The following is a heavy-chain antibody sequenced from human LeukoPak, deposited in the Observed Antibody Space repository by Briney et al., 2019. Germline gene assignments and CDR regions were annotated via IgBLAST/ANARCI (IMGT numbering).Heavy chain of an antibody. CDR1: GYTFTSYD. V-gene: IGHV1-8*01. Sequence: VKVPCKASGYTFTSYDINWVRQATGQGLEWMGWMNPNSGNTGYAQKFQGRVTMTRNTSISTAYMELSSLRSEDTAVYYCARSLWFGEFYGMDVWGQGTTVTVSS. D-gene: IGHD3-10*01. J-gene: IGHJ6*02. CDR3: ARSLWFGEFYGMDV. CDR2: MNPNSGNT.